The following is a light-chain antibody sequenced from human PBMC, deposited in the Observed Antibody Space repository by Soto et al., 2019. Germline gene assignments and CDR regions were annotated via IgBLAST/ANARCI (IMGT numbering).Light chain of an antibody. J-gene: IGKJ1*01. V-gene: IGKV1-5*01. CDR3: QQYNSYPTT. Sequence: DIQMTQSPYTLSASVGDRVTITCRASQGISTWLAWYQQKPGTAPKLLIYDASSLETGVPSRFSGSGSGTEFTLTISSLQPDDFATYYCQQYNSYPTTVGQGTKVDIK. CDR2: DAS. CDR1: QGISTW.